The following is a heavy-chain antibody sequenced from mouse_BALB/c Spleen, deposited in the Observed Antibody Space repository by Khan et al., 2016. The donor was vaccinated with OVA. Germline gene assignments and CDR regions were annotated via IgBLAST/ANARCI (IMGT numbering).Heavy chain of an antibody. V-gene: IGHV5-9-3*01. Sequence: EVELVESGGGLVKPGGSLKLSCSASGFTFSSYALSWVRQTPEKRLEWVATISSGGHYTFYMDSVKGRFAISRDNAKTTLYLQMSNLRSEDTAMYYCARSLVYYHAMDYWGQGTSVTVSS. CDR1: GFTFSSYA. D-gene: IGHD2-2*01. CDR2: ISSGGHYT. J-gene: IGHJ4*01. CDR3: ARSLVYYHAMDY.